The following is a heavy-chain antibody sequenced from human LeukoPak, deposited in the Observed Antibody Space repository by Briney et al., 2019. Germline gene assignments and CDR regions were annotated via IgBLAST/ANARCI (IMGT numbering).Heavy chain of an antibody. CDR2: ISRSGTTI. D-gene: IGHD5-18*01. J-gene: IGHJ4*02. V-gene: IGHV3-48*03. Sequence: GGSLRLPCAASGFTFSSYEMNWVRQAPGKGMEWVSYISRSGTTIYYADSVKGRFTISRDNAKNSLFLQMNSLRAEDTAVYYCARASGYTYGDFDYWGQGTLVTVSS. CDR1: GFTFSSYE. CDR3: ARASGYTYGDFDY.